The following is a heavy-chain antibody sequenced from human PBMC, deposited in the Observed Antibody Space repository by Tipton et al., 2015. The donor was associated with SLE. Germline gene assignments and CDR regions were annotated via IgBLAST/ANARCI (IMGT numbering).Heavy chain of an antibody. CDR1: GFTFSSYG. CDR3: ASGTSADIVATIEGYAFDI. Sequence: SLRLSCAASGFTFSSYGMHWVRQAPGKGLEWVAVIWYDGSNKYYADSVKGRFTISRDNSKNTLYLQMNSLRAEDTAVYYCASGTSADIVATIEGYAFDIWGQGTMVTVSS. CDR2: IWYDGSNK. V-gene: IGHV3-33*01. D-gene: IGHD5-12*01. J-gene: IGHJ3*02.